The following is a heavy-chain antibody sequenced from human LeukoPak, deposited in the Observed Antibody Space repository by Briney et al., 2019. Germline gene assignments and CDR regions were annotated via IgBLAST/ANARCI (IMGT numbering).Heavy chain of an antibody. CDR1: GGSISSGGYY. V-gene: IGHV4-31*03. D-gene: IGHD6-6*01. Sequence: SETLSLTCTVSGGSISSGGYYWSWIRQHPGKGLEWIGYIYYSGSTYYNPSLKSRVTISLDTSKNQFSLKLSSVTAADTAVYYCARYSSSLRFDPWGQGTLVTVSS. CDR2: IYYSGST. J-gene: IGHJ5*02. CDR3: ARYSSSLRFDP.